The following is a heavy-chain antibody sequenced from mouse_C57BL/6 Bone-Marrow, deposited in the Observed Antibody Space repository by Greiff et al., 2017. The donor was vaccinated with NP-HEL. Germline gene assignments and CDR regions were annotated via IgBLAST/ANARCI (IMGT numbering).Heavy chain of an antibody. CDR2: IDPSDSYT. D-gene: IGHD2-2*01. CDR1: GYTFTSYW. CDR3: ARGGWLPYFYDAMDY. Sequence: QVQLQQPGAELVMPGASVKLSCKASGYTFTSYWMHWVKQRPGQGLEWIGEIDPSDSYTNYNQKFKGKSTLTVDKSSSTAYMQVSSLTSEDLAVYYCARGGWLPYFYDAMDYWGQGTSVTVSS. V-gene: IGHV1-69*01. J-gene: IGHJ4*01.